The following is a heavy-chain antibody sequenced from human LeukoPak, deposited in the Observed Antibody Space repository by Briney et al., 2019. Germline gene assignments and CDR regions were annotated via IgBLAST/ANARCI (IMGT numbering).Heavy chain of an antibody. J-gene: IGHJ4*02. CDR3: ARPYDSSGYRLDY. Sequence: GASVKVSCKASGYTFSDYVVHWVRQAPGQRFEWMGWIDAGNGDTNYAQKLQGRVTMTTDTSTSTAYMELRSLRSDDTAVYYCARPYDSSGYRLDYWGQGTLVTVSS. CDR1: GYTFSDYV. D-gene: IGHD3-22*01. CDR2: IDAGNGDT. V-gene: IGHV1-3*01.